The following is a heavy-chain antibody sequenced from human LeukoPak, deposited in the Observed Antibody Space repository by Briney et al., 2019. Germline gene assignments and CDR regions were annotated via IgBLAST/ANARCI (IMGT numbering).Heavy chain of an antibody. CDR3: ARGVPQRRDGYNYNY. Sequence: SETLSLTCTVSGGSISSYYWSWIRQPAGKGLEWIGRIYTSGSTNYNPSLKSRVTISVDTSKNQFSLKLSSVTAADTAVYYCARGVPQRRDGYNYNYWGQGTLVTVSS. D-gene: IGHD5-24*01. CDR1: GGSISSYY. V-gene: IGHV4-4*07. J-gene: IGHJ4*02. CDR2: IYTSGST.